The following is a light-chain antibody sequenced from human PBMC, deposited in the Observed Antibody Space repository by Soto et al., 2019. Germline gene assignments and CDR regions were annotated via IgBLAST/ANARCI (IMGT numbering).Light chain of an antibody. V-gene: IGLV1-40*01. CDR2: GDT. Sequence: QSVLTQPPSVSGAPGQRVTISCTGSSSNIGAGYDVHWYQQLPGTAPKPLIYGDTNRPSGVPDRFSGSKSATSASLAITGLQAEDEADYYCQSYDNSLSGNYVFGSGTKVTVL. J-gene: IGLJ1*01. CDR3: QSYDNSLSGNYV. CDR1: SSNIGAGYD.